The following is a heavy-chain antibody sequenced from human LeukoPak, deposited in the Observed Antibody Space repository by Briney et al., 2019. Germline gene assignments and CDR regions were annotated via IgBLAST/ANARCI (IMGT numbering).Heavy chain of an antibody. Sequence: ASVKVSCKASGYTFTGYYMHWVRQAPGQGLEWMGWINPNSGGTNYAQKFQGRVTMTRDTSISAAYMELSRLRSDDTAVYYCARERTPGSGYGVDYWGQGTVVTVSS. CDR2: INPNSGGT. CDR3: ARERTPGSGYGVDY. D-gene: IGHD6-25*01. CDR1: GYTFTGYY. J-gene: IGHJ4*02. V-gene: IGHV1-2*02.